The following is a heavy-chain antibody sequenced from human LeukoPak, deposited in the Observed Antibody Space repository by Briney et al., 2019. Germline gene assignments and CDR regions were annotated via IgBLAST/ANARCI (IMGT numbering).Heavy chain of an antibody. CDR2: INHRGST. V-gene: IGHV4-34*01. CDR3: ARGFLWDY. CDR1: GGSFSGYY. D-gene: IGHD2/OR15-2a*01. Sequence: SETLSLTCAVYGGSFSGYYWSWIRQPPGKGLEWIGEINHRGSTNYNPSLKSRVTISVDTSKNQFSLKLSSVTAADTAVYYCARGFLWDYWGQGTLVTVSS. J-gene: IGHJ4*02.